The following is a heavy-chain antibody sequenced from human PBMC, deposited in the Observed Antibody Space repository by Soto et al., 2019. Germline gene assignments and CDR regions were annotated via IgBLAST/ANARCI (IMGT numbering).Heavy chain of an antibody. D-gene: IGHD3-9*01. CDR1: GGSISSGGYY. Sequence: SETLSLTCTVSGGSISSGGYYWSWVRQQPGKGLEWIGYIYYSGSTYYNPSLKSRVTISVDTSKNQFSLKLSSVTAADTAVYYCARGPNYDILTGYDYWGQGTLVTVSS. V-gene: IGHV4-31*03. CDR2: IYYSGST. J-gene: IGHJ4*02. CDR3: ARGPNYDILTGYDY.